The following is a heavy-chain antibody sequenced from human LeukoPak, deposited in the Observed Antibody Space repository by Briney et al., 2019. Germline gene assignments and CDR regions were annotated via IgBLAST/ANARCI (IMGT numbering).Heavy chain of an antibody. CDR2: IYYSGST. D-gene: IGHD2-21*01. J-gene: IGHJ4*02. CDR3: ARAHNPGYFDY. Sequence: SQTLSLTCTVSGGSISSGGYCWSWIRQHPGKGLEWIGYIYYSGSTYYNPSLKSRVTISVDTSKNQFSLKLSSVTAADTAVYYCARAHNPGYFDYWGQGTLVTVSS. V-gene: IGHV4-31*03. CDR1: GGSISSGGYC.